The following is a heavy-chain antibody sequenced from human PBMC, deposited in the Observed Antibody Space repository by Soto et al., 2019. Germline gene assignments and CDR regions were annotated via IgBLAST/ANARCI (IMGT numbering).Heavy chain of an antibody. CDR3: ARDRTKYSSGWYADDAFDI. CDR2: IIPIFGTA. CDR1: GGTFSSYA. Sequence: GASLKVSCKASGGTFSSYAISWVRQAPGQGREWMGGIIPIFGTANYAQKFQGRVTITADESTSTAYMELSSLRSEDTAVYYCARDRTKYSSGWYADDAFDIWGQGXMVTVSS. D-gene: IGHD6-19*01. V-gene: IGHV1-69*13. J-gene: IGHJ3*02.